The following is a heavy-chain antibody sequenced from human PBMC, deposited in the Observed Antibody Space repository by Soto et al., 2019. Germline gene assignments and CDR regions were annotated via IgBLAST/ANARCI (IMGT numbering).Heavy chain of an antibody. Sequence: EVQLVESGGGLVQPGGSLRLSCSASGFTFSSYAMHWVRQAPGKGLEYVSAISGNGGNTYYADSVKGRFTISRDNSKNTLYLQMSSLRAEDTAVYYCVKDRGVVAVTPLDYWGQGTLVTVSS. CDR1: GFTFSSYA. V-gene: IGHV3-64D*06. CDR2: ISGNGGNT. D-gene: IGHD2-15*01. CDR3: VKDRGVVAVTPLDY. J-gene: IGHJ4*02.